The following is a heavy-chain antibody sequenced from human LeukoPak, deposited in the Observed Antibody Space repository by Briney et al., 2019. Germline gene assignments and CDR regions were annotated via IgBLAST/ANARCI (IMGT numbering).Heavy chain of an antibody. CDR2: IYHSGST. V-gene: IGHV4-38-2*02. CDR1: GYSISSGYY. Sequence: PSETLSLTCIVSGYSISSGYYWGWIRQPPGKGLEWIGSIYHSGSTYYNPSLKSRVTISVDTSKNQFSLKLSSVTAADTAFYYCARVAPATMPRNWFDPWGQGTLVTVSS. CDR3: ARVAPATMPRNWFDP. D-gene: IGHD2-2*01. J-gene: IGHJ5*02.